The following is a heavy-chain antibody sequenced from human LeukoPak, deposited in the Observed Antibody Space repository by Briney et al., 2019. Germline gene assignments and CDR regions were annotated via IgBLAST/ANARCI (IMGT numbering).Heavy chain of an antibody. V-gene: IGHV1-18*01. CDR3: ARDLKYYYGSGSYYGFDY. Sequence: ASVKVSCKASVYTFTSYGISWVRQAPGQGLEWMGWISAYNGNTNYAQKLQGRVTMTTDTSTSTAYMELRSLRSDDTAVYYCARDLKYYYGSGSYYGFDYWGQGTLVTVSS. J-gene: IGHJ4*02. CDR2: ISAYNGNT. D-gene: IGHD3-10*01. CDR1: VYTFTSYG.